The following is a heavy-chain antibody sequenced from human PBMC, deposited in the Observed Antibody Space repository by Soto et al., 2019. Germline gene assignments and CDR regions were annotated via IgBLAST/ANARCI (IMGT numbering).Heavy chain of an antibody. D-gene: IGHD2-15*01. CDR1: GFTFNTYC. V-gene: IGHV3-7*03. CDR2: INHDDGET. J-gene: IGHJ6*02. CDR3: ARGQYYFLVYYCLDV. Sequence: AGSLSLSCVVSGFTFNTYCMNWVRQPPGKGLEWVANINHDDGETYHADSVKGRVTITRDNARNSLFLHMKSLRAEDTATYFCARGQYYFLVYYCLDVWGQGTTVTVSS.